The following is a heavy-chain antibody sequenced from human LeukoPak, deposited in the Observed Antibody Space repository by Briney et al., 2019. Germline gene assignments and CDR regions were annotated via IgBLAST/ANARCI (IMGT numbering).Heavy chain of an antibody. CDR1: GYTFTSYG. CDR2: IIPIFGTK. CDR3: ARGGTSSRYYGDAYDL. D-gene: IGHD6-13*01. Sequence: EASVKVSCQASGYTFTSYGISWVRQAPGQGLEWMGVIIPIFGTKYNAQRLQGRLTITADKSTSTAYMELSRLRSEDTAVYYCARGGTSSRYYGDAYDLWGQGTLVTVSP. J-gene: IGHJ3*01. V-gene: IGHV1-69*06.